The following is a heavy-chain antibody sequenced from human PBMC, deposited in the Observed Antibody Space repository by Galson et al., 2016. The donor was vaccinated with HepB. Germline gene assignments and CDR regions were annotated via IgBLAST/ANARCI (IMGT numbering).Heavy chain of an antibody. Sequence: SETLSLTCAVSGDSISNNYWWTWVRQFPGQGLEWIGEIYQTGTAHYNPSFTSRATISIDKSKNEISLRLASVTAADTTVYYCTRGTLGSVATMAFDHWGQGTLVTVSS. D-gene: IGHD4/OR15-4a*01. J-gene: IGHJ4*02. CDR1: GDSISNNYW. CDR2: IYQTGTA. V-gene: IGHV4-4*02. CDR3: TRGTLGSVATMAFDH.